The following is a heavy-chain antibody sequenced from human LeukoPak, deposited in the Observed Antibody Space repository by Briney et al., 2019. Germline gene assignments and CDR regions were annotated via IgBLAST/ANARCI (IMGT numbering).Heavy chain of an antibody. Sequence: SETLSLTCTVSGGSISSGSYDWSWIRQPAGKGLEWIGRIYTSGSTNYNPSLKSRVTMSVDTSKKQFSLKLSSVTAADTAVYYCARLTSSWYQDWYFDLWGRGTLVTVSS. CDR2: IYTSGST. CDR1: GGSISSGSYD. CDR3: ARLTSSWYQDWYFDL. D-gene: IGHD6-13*01. J-gene: IGHJ2*01. V-gene: IGHV4-61*02.